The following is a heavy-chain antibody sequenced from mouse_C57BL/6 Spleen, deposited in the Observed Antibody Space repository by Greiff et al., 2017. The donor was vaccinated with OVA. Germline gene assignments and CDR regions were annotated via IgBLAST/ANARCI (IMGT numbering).Heavy chain of an antibody. CDR1: GYSITSGYY. D-gene: IGHD2-2*01. V-gene: IGHV3-6*01. J-gene: IGHJ3*01. CDR3: ARDFHGYGLAY. CDR2: ISYDGSN. Sequence: EVQLQESGPGLVKPSQSLSLTCSVTGYSITSGYYWNWIRQFPGNKLEWMGYISYDGSNNYNPSLKNRISITRDTSKNQFFLKLNSVTTEDTATYYCARDFHGYGLAYWGQGTLVTVSA.